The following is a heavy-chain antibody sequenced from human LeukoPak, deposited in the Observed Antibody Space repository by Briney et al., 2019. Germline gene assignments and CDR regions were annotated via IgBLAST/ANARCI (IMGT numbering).Heavy chain of an antibody. J-gene: IGHJ4*02. CDR2: IKQDGSER. V-gene: IGHV3-7*01. Sequence: GGSLRLSCAASRFTFSSYAMHWVRQAPGKGLEWVANIKQDGSERNYVDSVKGRFTIFRDNAKNSLFLQMNSLRAEDTAVYYCARGRPLGVNFWVYWGQGTLVTVSS. CDR3: ARGRPLGVNFWVY. D-gene: IGHD3-16*01. CDR1: RFTFSSYA.